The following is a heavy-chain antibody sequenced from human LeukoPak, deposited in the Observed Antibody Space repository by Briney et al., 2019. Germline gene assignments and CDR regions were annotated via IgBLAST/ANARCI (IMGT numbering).Heavy chain of an antibody. V-gene: IGHV4-59*08. CDR3: ARVGSSWGGVPTRFDY. CDR1: GGSINSYY. J-gene: IGHJ4*02. D-gene: IGHD6-13*01. CDR2: TYYSGSA. Sequence: SETLSLTCTVSGGSINSYYWSWIRQPPGKGLEWIGYTYYSGSANYNPSLKSRVTISVDMSKNQFSLKLSSVTAADTAVYYCARVGSSWGGVPTRFDYWGQGTLVTVSS.